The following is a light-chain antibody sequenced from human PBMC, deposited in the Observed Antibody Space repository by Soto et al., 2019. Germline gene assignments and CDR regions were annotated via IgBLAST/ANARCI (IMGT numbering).Light chain of an antibody. V-gene: IGKV3-11*01. CDR3: QQHSNWPPYT. CDR2: DAS. J-gene: IGKJ2*01. CDR1: QSVGNY. Sequence: EIVLTQSPATLSLSPGERATLSCRASQSVGNYLAWYQQKPGQAPRLLIYDASDRATGIPARFSGSGSGTDFTLTISSLEPEDFAVYYCQQHSNWPPYTFGQGTKLEIK.